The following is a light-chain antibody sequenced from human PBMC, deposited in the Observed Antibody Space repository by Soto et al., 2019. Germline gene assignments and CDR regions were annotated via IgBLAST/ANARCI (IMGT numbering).Light chain of an antibody. CDR3: QQYNNWPPYT. CDR1: QSVSSN. V-gene: IGKV3-15*01. CDR2: GAS. Sequence: EIVMTQSPATLSVSPGDGATLSCRASQSVSSNLAWYQQKPGQAPRLLIYGASTRATGIPARFSGSGSGTEFTLTISSLQSEDFAVYYCQQYNNWPPYTFFQGTKLEIK. J-gene: IGKJ2*01.